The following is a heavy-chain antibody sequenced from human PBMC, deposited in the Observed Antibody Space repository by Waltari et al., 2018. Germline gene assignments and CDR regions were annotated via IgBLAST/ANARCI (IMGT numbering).Heavy chain of an antibody. CDR3: ARVFRGYCSGGSCYSAAFDI. Sequence: QVQLQESGPGLVKPSETLSLTCTVSGGSISSYYWSWIRQPPGKGREWIGYIYYSGSTSHDPALKSRVTISVDTSKDPFSRKLSSVTAADTAVYYCARVFRGYCSGGSCYSAAFDIWGQGTMVTVSS. V-gene: IGHV4-59*01. CDR1: GGSISSYY. J-gene: IGHJ3*02. D-gene: IGHD2-15*01. CDR2: IYYSGST.